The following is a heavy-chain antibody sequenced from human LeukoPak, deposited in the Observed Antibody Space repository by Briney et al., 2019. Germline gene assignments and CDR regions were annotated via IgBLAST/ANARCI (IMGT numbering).Heavy chain of an antibody. V-gene: IGHV1-2*06. J-gene: IGHJ5*02. CDR3: AKVPSSITAAGNWLDP. CDR1: GYTFTAYY. CDR2: INPNTGGT. D-gene: IGHD6-13*01. Sequence: GASVKVSCKASGYTFTAYYIHWVRQAPGQGLEWMGRINPNTGGTNYAQKFQGRVTMTRDTSITTAYMELSRLTSDDTAIYYCAKVPSSITAAGNWLDPWGQGALVTVSS.